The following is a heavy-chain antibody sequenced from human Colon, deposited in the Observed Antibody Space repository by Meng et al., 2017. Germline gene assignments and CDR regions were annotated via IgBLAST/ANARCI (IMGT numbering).Heavy chain of an antibody. V-gene: IGHV2-5*01. Sequence: SGPTLVKPTQTLTLTCTFSGFSLSTSGVGVAWIRQPPGKSLEWLALNYWNDDKRYSPSLKSRLTITKDTSKNQVVLTMTNMDPVDTATFYCAHILYSGSVDAFDIWGQGTMVTVSS. CDR1: GFSLSTSGVG. D-gene: IGHD1-26*01. CDR3: AHILYSGSVDAFDI. CDR2: NYWNDDK. J-gene: IGHJ3*02.